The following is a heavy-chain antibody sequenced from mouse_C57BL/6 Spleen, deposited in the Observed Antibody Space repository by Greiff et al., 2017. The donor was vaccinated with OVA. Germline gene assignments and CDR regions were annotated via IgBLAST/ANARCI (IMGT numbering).Heavy chain of an antibody. D-gene: IGHD1-1*01. CDR2: INPNNGGT. CDR1: GYTFTDYY. J-gene: IGHJ1*03. Sequence: VQLQQPGPELVKPGASVKISCKASGYTFTDYYMNWVKQSHGKSLEWIGDINPNNGGTSYNQKFKGKATLTVDKSSSTAYMELRSLTSEDSAVYYCARGVLRYWYFDVWGTGTTVTVSS. V-gene: IGHV1-26*01. CDR3: ARGVLRYWYFDV.